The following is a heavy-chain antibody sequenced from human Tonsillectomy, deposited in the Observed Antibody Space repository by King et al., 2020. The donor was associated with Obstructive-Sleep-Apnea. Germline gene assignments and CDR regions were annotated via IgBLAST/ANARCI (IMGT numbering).Heavy chain of an antibody. Sequence: VQLVESGGGLVQPGGSLRLSCAASGFTFSSYAMSWVRQAPGKGLEWVSAISGSGGSTYYADSVKGRFTISRDNSKNTLYLQMNSLRAEDTAVYYCAKAVPSSGYYPTDKNDDYWGQGTLVTVSS. CDR2: ISGSGGST. D-gene: IGHD3-22*01. CDR1: GFTFSSYA. CDR3: AKAVPSSGYYPTDKNDDY. V-gene: IGHV3-23*04. J-gene: IGHJ4*02.